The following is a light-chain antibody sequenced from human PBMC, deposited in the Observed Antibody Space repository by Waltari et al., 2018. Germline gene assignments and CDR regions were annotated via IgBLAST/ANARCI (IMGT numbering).Light chain of an antibody. CDR3: SSYAGSGTVV. J-gene: IGLJ2*01. Sequence: QSALTQPPSASGSPGQSVAISCTGTSSDIGRYNLVSWYHQDPGKAPKLIVYDVTKRPSGVPDRFSGSKSGNTASLIVSGLQAGDEADYYCSSYAGSGTVVFGGGTKLTVL. V-gene: IGLV2-8*01. CDR2: DVT. CDR1: SSDIGRYNL.